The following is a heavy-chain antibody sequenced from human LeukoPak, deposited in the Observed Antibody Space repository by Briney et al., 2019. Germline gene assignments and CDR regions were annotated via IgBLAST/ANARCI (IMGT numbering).Heavy chain of an antibody. CDR2: IYYSGST. D-gene: IGHD5-12*01. Sequence: SETLSLICTVSGGSISSYYWSWIRQPPGKGLEWIGYIYYSGSTNYNPSLKSRVTISVDTAKNQFSLKLSSATAADTAVYYCARGTEWLLDYWGQGTLVTVSS. J-gene: IGHJ4*02. V-gene: IGHV4-59*01. CDR3: ARGTEWLLDY. CDR1: GGSISSYY.